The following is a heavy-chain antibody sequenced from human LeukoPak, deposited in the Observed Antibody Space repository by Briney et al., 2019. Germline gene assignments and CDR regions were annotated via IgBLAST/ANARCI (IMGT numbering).Heavy chain of an antibody. CDR2: IYYSGST. CDR1: GGSISSGGYY. D-gene: IGHD3-3*01. J-gene: IGHJ4*02. Sequence: SETLSLTCTVSGGSISSGGYYWSWIRQHPGKGLEWIGYIYYSGSTYYNPSLKSRATISVGTSKNQFSLKLSSVTAADTAVYYCARSGRFLEWFDYWGQGTLVTVSS. V-gene: IGHV4-31*03. CDR3: ARSGRFLEWFDY.